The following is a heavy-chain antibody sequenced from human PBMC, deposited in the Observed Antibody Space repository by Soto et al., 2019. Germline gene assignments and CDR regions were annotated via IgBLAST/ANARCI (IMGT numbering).Heavy chain of an antibody. D-gene: IGHD4-17*01. Sequence: GESLKISCAASGFTFSSYAMSWVRQAPGKGLEWVSAISGSGGSTYYADSVKGRFTISRDNSKNTLYLQMNSLRAEDTAVYYCAKAQDPMTTHTPVDYWGQGTLVTVSS. V-gene: IGHV3-23*01. CDR1: GFTFSSYA. CDR3: AKAQDPMTTHTPVDY. CDR2: ISGSGGST. J-gene: IGHJ4*02.